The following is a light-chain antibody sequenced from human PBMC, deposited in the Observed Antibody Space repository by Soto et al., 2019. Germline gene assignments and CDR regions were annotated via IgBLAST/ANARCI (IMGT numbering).Light chain of an antibody. Sequence: EIVLTQSPGTLSLSPGERATLSCRASQSVSSTYLAWYQQKPGQAPRLLIYGALSRATGIPDRFSGSGSGTDYTLNITRLEPEDFAVYYCQHNSSSPHTFGQGTKLEIK. J-gene: IGKJ2*01. CDR1: QSVSSTY. V-gene: IGKV3-20*01. CDR3: QHNSSSPHT. CDR2: GAL.